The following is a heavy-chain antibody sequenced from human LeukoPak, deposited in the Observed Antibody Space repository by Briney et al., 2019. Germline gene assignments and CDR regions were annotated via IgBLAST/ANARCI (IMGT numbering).Heavy chain of an antibody. CDR2: MYYTGTT. V-gene: IGHV4-59*01. CDR3: ARVYSDLVRLDP. CDR1: GGSISCFY. D-gene: IGHD2-21*01. Sequence: SETLSLTCTISGGSISCFYWTWIRQPPGKGLEYIGYMYYTGTTNYNPSLMSRITLSLDTSKNHFSLKLTSVTAADTAVYYCARVYSDLVRLDPWGQGTLVTVSS. J-gene: IGHJ5*02.